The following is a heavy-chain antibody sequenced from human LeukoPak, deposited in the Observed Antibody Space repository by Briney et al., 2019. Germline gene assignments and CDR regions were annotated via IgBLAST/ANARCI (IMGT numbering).Heavy chain of an antibody. V-gene: IGHV5-51*01. CDR3: ARSTVTTPKWFDP. D-gene: IGHD4-11*01. CDR1: GYSFTSYW. J-gene: IGHJ5*02. CDR2: IYPADSDT. Sequence: GESLKISCKGSGYSFTSYWIGWVRQMPGKGLEWMGIIYPADSDTRYSPSFQGQVTISADKSISTAYLQWSSLKASDTATYYCARSTVTTPKWFDPWGQGTLVTVSS.